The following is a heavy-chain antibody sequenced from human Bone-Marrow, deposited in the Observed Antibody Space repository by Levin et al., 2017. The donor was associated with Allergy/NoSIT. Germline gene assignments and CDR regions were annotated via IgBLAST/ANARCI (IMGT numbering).Heavy chain of an antibody. CDR1: GGTFSSYT. D-gene: IGHD3-22*01. CDR3: ARAGYYDSSGLVWLF. Sequence: SVKVSCKASGGTFSSYTISWVRQAPGQGLEWMGRIIPILGIANYAQKFQGRVTITADKSTSTAYMELSSLRSEDTAVYYCARAGYYDSSGLVWLFWGQGTMVTVSS. V-gene: IGHV1-69*02. J-gene: IGHJ3*01. CDR2: IIPILGIA.